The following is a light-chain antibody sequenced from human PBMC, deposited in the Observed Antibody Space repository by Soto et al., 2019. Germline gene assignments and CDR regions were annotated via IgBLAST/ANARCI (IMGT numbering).Light chain of an antibody. CDR2: AAS. Sequence: DIEMTQSPSSLSASVGDRVTITCRASQTIASHLNWYQQKPGEAPKLLIYAASSLQSGVPSRFSGTSSGTTFTLIISSLQPEDFAIYYCQEHGNWPRRTFGPGTTVDV. J-gene: IGKJ3*01. CDR1: QTIASH. CDR3: QEHGNWPRRT. V-gene: IGKV1-39*02.